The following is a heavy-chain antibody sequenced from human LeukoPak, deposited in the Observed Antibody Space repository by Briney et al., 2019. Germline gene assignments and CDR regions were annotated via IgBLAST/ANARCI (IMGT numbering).Heavy chain of an antibody. CDR1: GGSINTYY. CDR2: VSYSGST. CDR3: ARYTAMVAFHAHGFDI. Sequence: SETLSLTCTVSGGSINTYYWSWIRQPPGKGLEWIGYVSYSGSTNYNPSLKSRVTMSVDTSKNQFSLKLRSVTTADTAVYYRARYTAMVAFHAHGFDIWGKGTMVTVS. J-gene: IGHJ3*02. D-gene: IGHD5-18*01. V-gene: IGHV4-59*01.